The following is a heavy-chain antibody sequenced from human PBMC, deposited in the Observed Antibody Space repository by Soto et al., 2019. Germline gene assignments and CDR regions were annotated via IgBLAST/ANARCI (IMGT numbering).Heavy chain of an antibody. J-gene: IGHJ4*02. CDR2: IWYDGSNE. V-gene: IGHV3-33*01. Sequence: QAQLVESGGGVVQPGRSLRLSCIASEFTFSSYGMHWVRQAPGKGLEWVAVIWYDGSNEDYADSVKGRFTISRDNYMNTLYLHMNSLRDEDTAVYYCARERHPVGFDCWGQGTLVIVSS. CDR3: ARERHPVGFDC. D-gene: IGHD1-26*01. CDR1: EFTFSSYG.